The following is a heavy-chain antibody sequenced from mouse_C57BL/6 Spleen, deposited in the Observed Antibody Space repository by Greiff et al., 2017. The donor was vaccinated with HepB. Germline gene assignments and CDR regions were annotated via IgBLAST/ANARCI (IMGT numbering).Heavy chain of an antibody. Sequence: EVHLVESGGGLVKPGGSLKLSCAASGFTFSSYAMSWVRQTPEKRLEWVATISDGGSYTYYPDNVKGRFTISRDNAKNNLYLQMSHLKSEDTAMYYCARRLGGAMDYWGQGTSVTVSS. CDR3: ARRLGGAMDY. D-gene: IGHD3-3*01. CDR1: GFTFSSYA. CDR2: ISDGGSYT. V-gene: IGHV5-4*01. J-gene: IGHJ4*01.